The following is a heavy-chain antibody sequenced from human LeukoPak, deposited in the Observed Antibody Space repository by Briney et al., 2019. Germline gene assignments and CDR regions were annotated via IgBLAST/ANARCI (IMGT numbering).Heavy chain of an antibody. Sequence: GESLKISCKGSGYSFTNYWIGWVRQMPGKGLEWMGVIYPGDSDTRYSPSFQGQVTISADKSISTAYLQCSSPKASDTAMYYCARSGSVNRGTFDIWGQGTMVTVSS. V-gene: IGHV5-51*01. D-gene: IGHD3-10*01. CDR3: ARSGSVNRGTFDI. CDR1: GYSFTNYW. J-gene: IGHJ3*02. CDR2: IYPGDSDT.